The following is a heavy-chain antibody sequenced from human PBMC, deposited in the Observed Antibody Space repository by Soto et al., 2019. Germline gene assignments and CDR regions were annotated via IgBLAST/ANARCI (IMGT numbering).Heavy chain of an antibody. CDR1: GFIFSTYG. CDR2: IWYDGSNK. CDR3: ARAVGPFDY. Sequence: QVQRVESGGGVVQPGRSLMLSCAASGFIFSTYGMHWVRQAPGKGLEWVAVIWYDGSNKYYADSVKGRFIIPRDNSASTLYLQMHSLRAEDMAVYYCARAVGPFDYWGQATLLAVS. J-gene: IGHJ4*01. V-gene: IGHV3-33*01. D-gene: IGHD3-3*01.